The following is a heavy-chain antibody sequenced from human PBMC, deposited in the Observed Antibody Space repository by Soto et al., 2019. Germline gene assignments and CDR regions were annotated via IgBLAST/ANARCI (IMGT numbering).Heavy chain of an antibody. V-gene: IGHV1-18*01. Sequence: QVQLVQSGAEVKEPGASVKVSCKASGYTFTSYGFSWVRQAPGQGLEWMGWISAHNGNTNYAQNLQGRVTMTTDTSTSTAYMELRSLRSDDTAVYYCARGSAFDRLRRGFAPWGQGTLVTVSS. CDR2: ISAHNGNT. CDR1: GYTFTSYG. CDR3: ARGSAFDRLRRGFAP. D-gene: IGHD3-9*01. J-gene: IGHJ5*02.